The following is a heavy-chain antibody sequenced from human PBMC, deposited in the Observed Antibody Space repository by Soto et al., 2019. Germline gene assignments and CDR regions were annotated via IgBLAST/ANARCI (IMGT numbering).Heavy chain of an antibody. D-gene: IGHD1-1*01. CDR3: AKEPATAKPEGVDF. J-gene: IGHJ4*02. V-gene: IGHV1-2*02. Sequence: ASVKVSCKASGYTFSDYYIHWVRQAPGQGLEWMGWINPNSGGTKYAPKFQGGVTMTRDTSLTTAYMELSRLRSGDTAVYYCAKEPATAKPEGVDFWGQGTLVTVSS. CDR1: GYTFSDYY. CDR2: INPNSGGT.